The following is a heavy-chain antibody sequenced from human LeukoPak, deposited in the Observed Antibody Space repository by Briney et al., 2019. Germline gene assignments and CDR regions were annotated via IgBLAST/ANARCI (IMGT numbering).Heavy chain of an antibody. J-gene: IGHJ5*02. CDR2: INPSSGGT. Sequence: ASVKVSCKASGYTFTGYYIHWVRQAPGQGLEWMGWINPSSGGTNYAQSFQGRVTMTRDTSSSTAHMELSRLRSDDTAVYYCARGDCSVSGCHGGNWFDPWGQGTLVTVSS. V-gene: IGHV1-2*02. D-gene: IGHD2-15*01. CDR1: GYTFTGYY. CDR3: ARGDCSVSGCHGGNWFDP.